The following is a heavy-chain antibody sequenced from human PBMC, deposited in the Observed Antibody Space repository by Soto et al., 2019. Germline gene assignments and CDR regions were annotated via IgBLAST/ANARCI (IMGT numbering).Heavy chain of an antibody. CDR3: ARASDTSVYHY. CDR2: ILPVFDEL. J-gene: IGHJ4*02. D-gene: IGHD3-22*01. CDR1: GGTFKNYA. Sequence: QVQLVQSESEVKKPGSSVKVSCKVSGGTFKNYAISWVRQAPGQGLQWVGGILPVFDELHYAPKLQGRVRITGDEVRRTAHLELGSLTSEDTAVYFCARASDTSVYHYWGQGTLVTVSS. V-gene: IGHV1-69*01.